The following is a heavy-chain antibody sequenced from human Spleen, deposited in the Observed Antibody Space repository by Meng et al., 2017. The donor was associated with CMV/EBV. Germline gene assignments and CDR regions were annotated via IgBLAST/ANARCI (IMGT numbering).Heavy chain of an antibody. Sequence: GDSLKISRVPSGFTVSGNYMGWVRQAPGKGLQWLSGIFTGGSTYYAASVKGRFTVSRDDSKNTLHLQMNNLRTEDTAIYYCARDPTFPFYGMDVWGQGTTVTVSS. V-gene: IGHV3-53*01. CDR2: IFTGGST. CDR1: GFTVSGNY. J-gene: IGHJ6*02. CDR3: ARDPTFPFYGMDV.